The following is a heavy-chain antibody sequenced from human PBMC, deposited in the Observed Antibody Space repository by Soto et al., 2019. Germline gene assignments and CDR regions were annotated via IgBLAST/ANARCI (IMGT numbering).Heavy chain of an antibody. J-gene: IGHJ5*02. D-gene: IGHD2-21*01. V-gene: IGHV4-39*01. CDR1: GGSISTSRSY. CDR3: ARQPTTGDTDLWFDP. CDR2: IFYSGST. Sequence: PSETLSLTCNVSGGSISTSRSYWAWIRQPPGKGLEWLANIFYSGSTYYNPSLASRVTVSVDTSKNEFSLKLRSVTAADTAVYYCARQPTTGDTDLWFDPWGQGPLVTVS.